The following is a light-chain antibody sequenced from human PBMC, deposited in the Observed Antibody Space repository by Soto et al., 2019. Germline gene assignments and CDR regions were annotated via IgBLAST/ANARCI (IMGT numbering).Light chain of an antibody. J-gene: IGKJ2*01. V-gene: IGKV4-1*01. CDR2: WAS. Sequence: VLTQSPCSLAVSLGERATVNCRSSQSVLDNSTNKSYLAWYQKKPGHPPKLLVHWASVREAGVPDRFSGGGSGTDFTLTISSLQAEDVAVYYCHQYYTTPQTFGQGTQLEIK. CDR3: HQYYTTPQT. CDR1: QSVLDNSTNKSY.